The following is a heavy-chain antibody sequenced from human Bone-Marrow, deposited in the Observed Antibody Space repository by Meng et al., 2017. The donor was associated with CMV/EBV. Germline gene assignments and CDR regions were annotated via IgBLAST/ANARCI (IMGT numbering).Heavy chain of an antibody. CDR1: IILYH. Sequence: IILYHWNWIRQPPGKGPERIGYIYNSGSTNYNPSLKSRVTISVDTSKNQFSLKLTSVTAADTAVYYCARGISGYDFWSGNYVNWYFDLWGRGTLVTVSS. D-gene: IGHD3-3*01. CDR3: ARGISGYDFWSGNYVNWYFDL. CDR2: IYNSGST. J-gene: IGHJ2*01. V-gene: IGHV4-59*01.